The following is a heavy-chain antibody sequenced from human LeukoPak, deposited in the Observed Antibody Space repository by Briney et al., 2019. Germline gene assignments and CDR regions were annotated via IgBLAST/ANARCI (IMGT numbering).Heavy chain of an antibody. CDR1: GFTFDDYA. D-gene: IGHD3-10*01. CDR2: ISWNSGSI. V-gene: IGHV3-9*01. Sequence: SGRSLRLSCAASGFTFDDYAMHWVRQAPGKGLEWVSGISWNSGSIGYADSVKGRFTISGDNAKNSLYLQMNSLRAEDTALYYCAKDGSLGGSGRLYYYGMDVWGQGTTVTVSS. CDR3: AKDGSLGGSGRLYYYGMDV. J-gene: IGHJ6*02.